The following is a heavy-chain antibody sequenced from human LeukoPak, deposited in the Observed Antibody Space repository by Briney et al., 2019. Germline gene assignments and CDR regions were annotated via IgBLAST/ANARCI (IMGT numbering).Heavy chain of an antibody. CDR2: INPSDSST. CDR3: ARNKYYYGSRNYGVPNWFDP. Sequence: GASVKVSCKASGDIFTTYHIHWVRQAPGQGLEWMGIINPSDSSTNYAQKFQGRVTISVDTSKNQFSLKLSSVTAADTAVYYCARNKYYYGSRNYGVPNWFDPWGQGTLVTVSS. J-gene: IGHJ5*02. V-gene: IGHV1-46*01. CDR1: GDIFTTYH. D-gene: IGHD3-10*01.